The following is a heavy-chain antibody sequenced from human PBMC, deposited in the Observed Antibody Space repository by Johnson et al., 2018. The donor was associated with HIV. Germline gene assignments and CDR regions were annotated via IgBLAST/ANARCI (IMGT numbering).Heavy chain of an antibody. Sequence: VQLVESGGNLVQPGGSLRLSCAASGFTVSKKYMSWVRQAPGKGLEWVSVIYSGGDSDYADSLTGRFTISRDNSKNTLYLQMNSLRAEDTALYYCAKGQGYSYDLSSPFDIWGQGTMVTVSS. V-gene: IGHV3-66*01. D-gene: IGHD5-18*01. CDR1: GFTVSKKY. J-gene: IGHJ3*02. CDR2: IYSGGDS. CDR3: AKGQGYSYDLSSPFDI.